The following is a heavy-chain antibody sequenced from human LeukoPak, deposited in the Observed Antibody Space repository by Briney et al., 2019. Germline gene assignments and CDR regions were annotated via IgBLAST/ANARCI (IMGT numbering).Heavy chain of an antibody. V-gene: IGHV4-59*08. D-gene: IGHD1-26*01. CDR3: ARWGWDRQAYFDY. Sequence: SETLSLTCTVSGGSISSYYWSWIRQPPGKGLEWIGYIYYSGSTNYNPSLKSRVTISVDTSKNQFSLKLSSVTAADTAVYYCARWGWDRQAYFDYWGQETLVTVSS. J-gene: IGHJ4*02. CDR1: GGSISSYY. CDR2: IYYSGST.